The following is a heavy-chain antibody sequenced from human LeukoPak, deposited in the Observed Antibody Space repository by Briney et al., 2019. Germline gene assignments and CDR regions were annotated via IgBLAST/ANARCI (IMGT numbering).Heavy chain of an antibody. CDR3: ARPLPARQFDY. CDR1: GGSFSGYY. D-gene: IGHD6-6*01. CDR2: INHSGST. V-gene: IGHV4-34*01. Sequence: PSETLSLTCAVYGGSFSGYYWSWIRQPPGKGLEWIGEINHSGSTNYNPSLKSRVTISVDTSKNQFSLKLSSVTAADTAVYYCARPLPARQFDYWGQGTLVTVSS. J-gene: IGHJ4*02.